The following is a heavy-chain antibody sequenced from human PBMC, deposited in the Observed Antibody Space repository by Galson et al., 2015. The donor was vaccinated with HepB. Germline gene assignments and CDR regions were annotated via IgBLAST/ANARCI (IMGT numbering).Heavy chain of an antibody. V-gene: IGHV3-33*01. CDR2: IWYDGSNK. D-gene: IGHD3-10*01. CDR3: ARDRSPITMVRGVIIGGATDAFDI. Sequence: SLRLSCAASGFTFSSYGMHWVRQAPGKGLEWVAVIWYDGSNKYYADSVKGRFTISRDNSKNTLYLQMNSLRAEDTAVYYCARDRSPITMVRGVIIGGATDAFDIWGQGTMVTVSS. CDR1: GFTFSSYG. J-gene: IGHJ3*02.